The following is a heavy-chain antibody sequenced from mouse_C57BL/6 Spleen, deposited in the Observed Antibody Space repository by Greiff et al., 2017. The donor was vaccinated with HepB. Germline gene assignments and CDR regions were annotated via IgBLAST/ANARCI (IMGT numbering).Heavy chain of an antibody. D-gene: IGHD1-1*01. J-gene: IGHJ2*01. CDR1: GFSLTSYG. Sequence: QVQLKESGPGLVQPSQSLSITCTVSGFSLTSYGVHWVRQPPGKGLEWLGVIWSGGSTDYNAAFISRLSISKDNSKSQVFFKMNSLQADDTAIYYCAKNSEGITTVPHYFDYWGQGTTLTVSS. CDR3: AKNSEGITTVPHYFDY. CDR2: IWSGGST. V-gene: IGHV2-4*01.